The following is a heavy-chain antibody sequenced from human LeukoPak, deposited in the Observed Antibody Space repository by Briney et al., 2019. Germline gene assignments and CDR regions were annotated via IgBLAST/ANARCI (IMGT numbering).Heavy chain of an antibody. CDR3: ARGGRGSYGDYGY. CDR2: IIPIFGTA. V-gene: IGHV1-69*06. J-gene: IGHJ4*02. D-gene: IGHD4-17*01. Sequence: RASVKVSCKASGGTFSSYAISWVRQAPGQGLEWMGGIIPIFGTANYAQKFQGRVTITADKSTSTAYMELSSLRPEDTAVYYCARGGRGSYGDYGYWGQGTLVTVSS. CDR1: GGTFSSYA.